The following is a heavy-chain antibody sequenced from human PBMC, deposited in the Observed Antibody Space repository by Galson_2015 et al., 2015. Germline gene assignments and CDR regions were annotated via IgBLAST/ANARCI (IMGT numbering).Heavy chain of an antibody. CDR1: GFTFSSYS. D-gene: IGHD6-25*01. CDR2: ISSSNNYI. J-gene: IGHJ6*03. CDR3: AREAAGLGPWYMDV. Sequence: SLRLSCAASGFTFSSYSMNWVRQAPGKGLEWVSSISSSNNYIYYADSVKGRFTISRDNAKNSLFLQTNSLRADDTAVYYCAREAAGLGPWYMDVWGKGTTVTVSS. V-gene: IGHV3-21*01.